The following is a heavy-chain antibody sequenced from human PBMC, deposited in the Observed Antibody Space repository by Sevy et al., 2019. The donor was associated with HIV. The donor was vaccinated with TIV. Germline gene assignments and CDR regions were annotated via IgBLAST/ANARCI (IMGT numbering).Heavy chain of an antibody. CDR1: GYTFTDYY. V-gene: IGHV1-2*02. Sequence: ASVKVSCKGSGYTFTDYYIHWVRQAPGQGLEWMGWINPKSGGTNYAQKFHGRVTMTRDTSISTAYMELSRLRSDDTAVYYCARVVEPAGIDPYYYGVDVWGPGATVTVSS. CDR2: INPKSGGT. J-gene: IGHJ6*02. D-gene: IGHD2-2*02. CDR3: ARVVEPAGIDPYYYGVDV.